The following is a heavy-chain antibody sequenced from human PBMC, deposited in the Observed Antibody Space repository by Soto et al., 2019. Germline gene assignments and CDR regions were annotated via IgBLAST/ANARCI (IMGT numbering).Heavy chain of an antibody. D-gene: IGHD2-2*03. V-gene: IGHV1-3*01. CDR3: ASGYCSSTSCYRPELDY. CDR2: INAGNGDT. CDR1: GYTFTSYA. J-gene: IGHJ4*02. Sequence: ASVKVSCKASGYTFTSYAMHWVRQAPGQRLEWMGWINAGNGDTKYSQKFQGRVTITRDTSASTAYMELSSLRSEDTAVYYCASGYCSSTSCYRPELDYWGQGTLVTVSS.